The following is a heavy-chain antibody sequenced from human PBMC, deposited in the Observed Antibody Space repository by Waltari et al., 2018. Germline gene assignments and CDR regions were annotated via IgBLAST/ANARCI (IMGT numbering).Heavy chain of an antibody. Sequence: QVQLVQSGAEVKKPGSSVKVSCKASGGTFSSYAISWVRQAPGQGLEWMGGIIPILGIANYAQKFQGRVTITADKSTSTAYMELSSLRSEDTAVYYCARDRVVGGYNFPFDYWGQGTLVTVSS. CDR2: IIPILGIA. CDR1: GGTFSSYA. CDR3: ARDRVVGGYNFPFDY. J-gene: IGHJ4*02. V-gene: IGHV1-69*10. D-gene: IGHD5-12*01.